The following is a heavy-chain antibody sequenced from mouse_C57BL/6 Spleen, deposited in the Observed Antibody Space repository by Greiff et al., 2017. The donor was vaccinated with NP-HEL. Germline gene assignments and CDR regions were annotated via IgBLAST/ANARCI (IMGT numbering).Heavy chain of an antibody. CDR2: INYDGSST. CDR1: GFTFSDYY. J-gene: IGHJ1*03. D-gene: IGHD1-1*01. Sequence: EVKLVESEGGLVQPGSSMKLSCTASGFTFSDYYMAWVRQVPGKGLEWVANINYDGSSTYYLDSLKSRFIISRDNAKNILYLQMSSLKSEDTATYYCARGRAYYGSSYWYFDVWGTGTTVTVSS. V-gene: IGHV5-16*01. CDR3: ARGRAYYGSSYWYFDV.